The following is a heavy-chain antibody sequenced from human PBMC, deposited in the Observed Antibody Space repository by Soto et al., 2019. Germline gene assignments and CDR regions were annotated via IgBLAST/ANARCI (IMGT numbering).Heavy chain of an antibody. CDR2: IFYNGNK. D-gene: IGHD3-10*01. Sequence: PSETLSLTCTVSGGSIRSTSYYWGWIRQPPGKGLEWIATIFYNGNKYYSPSLKSRVTISVDTSKNQFSLTLTSVTAADTAVYYCARLGGPDTMFDPWGPGTLVTVSS. V-gene: IGHV4-39*01. CDR1: GGSIRSTSYY. J-gene: IGHJ5*02. CDR3: ARLGGPDTMFDP.